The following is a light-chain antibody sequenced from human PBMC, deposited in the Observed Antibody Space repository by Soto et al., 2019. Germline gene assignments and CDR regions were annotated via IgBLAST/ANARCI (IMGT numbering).Light chain of an antibody. CDR2: GNS. CDR3: QSYDSSLSGWV. CDR1: SSKIGAGYD. V-gene: IGLV1-40*01. J-gene: IGLJ3*02. Sequence: QSVLTQPPSVSGAPGQRVTISCTGSSSKIGAGYDVHWYQQLPGTAPKLLIYGNSNRPSGVPDRFSGSKSGTSASLAITGLQAEDEADYYCQSYDSSLSGWVFGGGTKVNVL.